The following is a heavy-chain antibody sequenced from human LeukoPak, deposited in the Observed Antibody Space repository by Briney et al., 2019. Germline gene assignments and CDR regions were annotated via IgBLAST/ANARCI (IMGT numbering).Heavy chain of an antibody. CDR1: GGSISSYY. Sequence: SETLSLTCTVSGGSISSYYWSWIRQPPGKGLEWIGYIYYSGSTNYNPSLKSRVTISVDTSKNQFSLKLSSVTAADTAVYYCAGSITMVRGPGWFDPWGQGTLDTVSS. CDR3: AGSITMVRGPGWFDP. CDR2: IYYSGST. J-gene: IGHJ5*02. D-gene: IGHD3-10*01. V-gene: IGHV4-59*01.